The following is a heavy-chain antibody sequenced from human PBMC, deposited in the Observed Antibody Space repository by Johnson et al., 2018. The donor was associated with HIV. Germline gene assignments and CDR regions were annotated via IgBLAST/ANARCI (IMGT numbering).Heavy chain of an antibody. CDR2: IKQEGEEK. CDR1: GFTFSNYW. D-gene: IGHD2-15*01. CDR3: AREISGHAGGAFDI. V-gene: IGHV3-7*01. J-gene: IGHJ3*02. Sequence: VQLVESGGGVVQPGRSLRLSCTASGFTFSNYWMSWVRQAPGKGLEWVANIKQEGEEKYYVDSVKGRFTISRDNAKNSLFLQMNSLRAEDTAAYYCAREISGHAGGAFDIWGQGTMVSVAS.